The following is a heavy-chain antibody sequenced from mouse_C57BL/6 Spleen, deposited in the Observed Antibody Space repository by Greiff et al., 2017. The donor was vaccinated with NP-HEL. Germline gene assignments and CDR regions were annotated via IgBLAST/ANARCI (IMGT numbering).Heavy chain of an antibody. J-gene: IGHJ2*01. V-gene: IGHV1-18*01. D-gene: IGHD2-4*01. CDR1: GYTFTDYN. CDR2: INPNNGGT. CDR3: ARGIYDYDGGLDY. Sequence: EVQRVESGPELVKPGASVKIPCKASGYTFTDYNMDWVKQSHGKSLEWIGDINPNNGGTIYNQKFKGKATLTVDKSSSTAYMELRSLTSEDTAVYYCARGIYDYDGGLDYWGQGTTLTVSS.